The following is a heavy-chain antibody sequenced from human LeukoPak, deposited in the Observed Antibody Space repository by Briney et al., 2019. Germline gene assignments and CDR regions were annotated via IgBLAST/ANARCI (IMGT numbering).Heavy chain of an antibody. D-gene: IGHD6-6*01. Sequence: GGSLRLSCAASGFTFSSYWMSWVRQAPGKGLEWVANIKQDGSEKYYVDSVKGRFTISRDNAKNSLYLQMNSLRAEDTAVYYCASGTRPDAFDIWGQGTMVTVSS. V-gene: IGHV3-7*03. CDR2: IKQDGSEK. J-gene: IGHJ3*02. CDR3: ASGTRPDAFDI. CDR1: GFTFSSYW.